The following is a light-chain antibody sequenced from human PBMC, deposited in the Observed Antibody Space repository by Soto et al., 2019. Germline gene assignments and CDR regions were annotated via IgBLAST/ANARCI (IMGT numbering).Light chain of an antibody. V-gene: IGLV1-47*01. CDR1: SSNIGSNN. Sequence: QSVLTQPPSASGTPGQWVTISCSGTSSNIGSNNVYWYQQLPGTAPKLLIYKNNHRPSGGPDPFSGSKSGTSASLAISGLRSEDEADYYCAAWDDSLSGRGVFGGGTKLTVL. CDR2: KNN. J-gene: IGLJ3*02. CDR3: AAWDDSLSGRGV.